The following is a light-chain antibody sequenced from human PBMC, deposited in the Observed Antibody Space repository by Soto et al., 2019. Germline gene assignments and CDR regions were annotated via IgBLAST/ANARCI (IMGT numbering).Light chain of an antibody. CDR2: GAS. Sequence: EIVLTQSPATLSVSPGERATLSCRASQSVNSYLAWYQQKPGQAPRLLIYGASTRATGVPSGFSGSGSGTELARTISSLPPEDFAVYFCQQHNNWPLAFGQGTKVEIK. CDR1: QSVNSY. CDR3: QQHNNWPLA. J-gene: IGKJ1*01. V-gene: IGKV3-15*01.